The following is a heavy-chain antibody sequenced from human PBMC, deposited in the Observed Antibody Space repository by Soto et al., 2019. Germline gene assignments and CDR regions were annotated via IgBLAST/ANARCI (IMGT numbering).Heavy chain of an antibody. CDR3: ARSWGSETYYYDSSGYYGAFDI. CDR1: GGTFSSYA. V-gene: IGHV1-69*13. Sequence: GASVKVSCKASGGTFSSYAISWVRQAPGQGLEWMGGTIPIFGTANYAQKFQGRVTITADESTSTAYMELSSLRSEDTAVYYCARSWGSETYYYDSSGYYGAFDIWGQGTMVTVSS. CDR2: TIPIFGTA. D-gene: IGHD3-22*01. J-gene: IGHJ3*02.